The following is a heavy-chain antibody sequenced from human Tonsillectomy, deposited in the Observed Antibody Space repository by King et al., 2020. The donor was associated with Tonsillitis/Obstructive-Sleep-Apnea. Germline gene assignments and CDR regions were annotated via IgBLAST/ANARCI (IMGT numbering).Heavy chain of an antibody. J-gene: IGHJ4*02. V-gene: IGHV3-21*01. D-gene: IGHD2-2*01. CDR2: ISSSSSYI. CDR3: ARVGSSTSCFPVDDY. CDR1: GFTFSSYS. Sequence: DVQLVESGGGLVKPGGSLRLSCAASGFTFSSYSMNWVRQAPGKGLEWVSSISSSSSYIYYADSVKGRFTISRDNAKNSLYLQMNSLRAEDTAVYYCARVGSSTSCFPVDDYWGQGTLVTVPS.